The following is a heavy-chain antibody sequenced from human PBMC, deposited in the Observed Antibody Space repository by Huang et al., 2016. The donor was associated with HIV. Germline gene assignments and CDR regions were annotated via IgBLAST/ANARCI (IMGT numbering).Heavy chain of an antibody. CDR1: GITFRNYA. V-gene: IGHV3-30*18. CDR3: AKDQGQWLAYFDS. J-gene: IGHJ4*02. Sequence: VRLVQSGGGVVQPGRSLRLSCAASGITFRNYAMHWVRQAPGKGLEWVAGTSDDGSGQYYVDSVKGRVIISKDNSNETLFLEMRSLKSEDTAVYFCAKDQGQWLAYFDSWGQGTLVTVSS. CDR2: TSDDGSGQ. D-gene: IGHD6-19*01.